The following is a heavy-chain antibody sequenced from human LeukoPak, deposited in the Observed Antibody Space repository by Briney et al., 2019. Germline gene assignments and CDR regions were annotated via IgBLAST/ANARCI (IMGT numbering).Heavy chain of an antibody. CDR3: ARVARYGDYIGGSDY. J-gene: IGHJ4*02. CDR2: VTSSGGHM. V-gene: IGHV3-21*05. D-gene: IGHD4-17*01. CDR1: GFTFSSYW. Sequence: GGSLRLSCAASGFTFSSYWMTWIRQAPGKGLEWVSYVTSSGGHMYYADSAKGRFTISRDNAKNSLDLQMNSLRAEDTAVYYCARVARYGDYIGGSDYWGQGALVTVSS.